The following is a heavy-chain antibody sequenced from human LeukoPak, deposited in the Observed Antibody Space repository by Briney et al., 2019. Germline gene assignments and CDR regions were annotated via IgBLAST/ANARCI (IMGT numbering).Heavy chain of an antibody. CDR3: ASKFRGVIMY. J-gene: IGHJ4*02. CDR2: IYYSGST. V-gene: IGHV4-31*03. CDR1: GGSISSGGYY. Sequence: SQTLSLTCTVSGGSISSGGYYWSWIRQHPGKGLEWIGYIYYSGSTYYNPSLKSRVTISVDTSKNQFSLKLSSVTAADTAVYHCASKFRGVIMYLGQGTLVTVSS. D-gene: IGHD3-10*01.